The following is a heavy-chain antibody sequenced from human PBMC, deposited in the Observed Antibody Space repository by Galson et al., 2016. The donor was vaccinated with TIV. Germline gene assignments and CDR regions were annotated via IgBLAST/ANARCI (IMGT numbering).Heavy chain of an antibody. V-gene: IGHV4-39*06. Sequence: EPLSLTCTVSGGSISDSTYYWGWVRQPPGKNLEWVGSIFYVGNTFYSPSLKSRLTMSVDTSKNQFPLRLSSVTAADTAIYYCARDFGMTLARGVLSWFDLWGQGTLVTVAS. D-gene: IGHD3-10*01. J-gene: IGHJ5*02. CDR1: GGSISDSTYY. CDR3: ARDFGMTLARGVLSWFDL. CDR2: IFYVGNT.